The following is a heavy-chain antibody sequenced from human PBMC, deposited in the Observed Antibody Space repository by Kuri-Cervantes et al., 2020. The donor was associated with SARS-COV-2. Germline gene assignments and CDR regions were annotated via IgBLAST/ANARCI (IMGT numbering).Heavy chain of an antibody. CDR1: GGSISSSSYY. D-gene: IGHD2-8*01. J-gene: IGHJ4*02. Sequence: GSLRLSCTVSGGSISSSSYYWGWIRQPPGKGLEWIGSIYYSGSTYYNPSLKSRVTISVDTSKNQFSLKLCSVTAADTAVYYCARGRGGYGLMVYAIHYFDYWGQGTLVTVSS. CDR3: ARGRGGYGLMVYAIHYFDY. V-gene: IGHV4-39*01. CDR2: IYYSGST.